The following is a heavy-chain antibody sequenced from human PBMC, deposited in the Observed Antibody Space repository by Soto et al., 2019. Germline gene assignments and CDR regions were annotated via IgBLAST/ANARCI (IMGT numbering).Heavy chain of an antibody. V-gene: IGHV4-34*01. CDR2: INHSGST. CDR3: ARGIVVVPAAMSNWFDP. J-gene: IGHJ5*02. Sequence: PSETLSLTSTVYGRSFTCYYWILVRQPPGKGLEWIGEINHSGSTNYNPSLKSRVTISVDTSKNQFSLKLSSVTAADTAVYYCARGIVVVPAAMSNWFDPWGQGTLVTVSA. D-gene: IGHD2-2*01. CDR1: GRSFTCYY.